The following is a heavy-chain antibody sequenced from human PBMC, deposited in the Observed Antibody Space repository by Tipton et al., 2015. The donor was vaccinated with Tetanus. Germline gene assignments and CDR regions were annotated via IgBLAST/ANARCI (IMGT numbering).Heavy chain of an antibody. D-gene: IGHD2/OR15-2a*01. V-gene: IGHV4-61*08. CDR3: ARAAGFLGLTHDF. CDR2: VYHSGLT. Sequence: TLSLTCSVSGASISGSGHYWTWIRQPPGKELEWVGYVYHSGLTNYNPSLKDRLTISRGTSRNQFSLTLTSVTAADTAVYYCARAAGFLGLTHDFWGRGTLVSVSS. J-gene: IGHJ4*02. CDR1: GASISGSGHY.